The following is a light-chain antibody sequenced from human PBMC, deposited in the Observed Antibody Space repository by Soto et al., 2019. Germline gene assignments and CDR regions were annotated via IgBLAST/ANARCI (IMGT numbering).Light chain of an antibody. CDR3: GTWDSSLSAGV. V-gene: IGLV1-51*01. CDR2: DND. J-gene: IGLJ2*01. Sequence: QSVLTQPPSVSAAPGQRVTISCSGSRYNIGRNSVSWYQQLPGTAPKLLIYDNDERPSGIPDRFSGSKSGSSVTLAITGLQTGDEAEYYCGTWDSSLSAGVFGGGTKLTVL. CDR1: RYNIGRNS.